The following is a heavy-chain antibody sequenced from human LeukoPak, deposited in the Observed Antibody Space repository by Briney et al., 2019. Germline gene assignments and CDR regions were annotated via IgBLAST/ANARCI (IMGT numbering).Heavy chain of an antibody. CDR1: GGTFSSYA. CDR3: ARERSGDGYNYEDY. CDR2: IIPIFGTA. J-gene: IGHJ4*02. D-gene: IGHD5-24*01. Sequence: ASVKVSCKASGGTFSSYAISWVRQAPGQGLEWMGGIIPIFGTANYAQKFQGRVAITTDESTSTAYMELSSLRSEDTAVYYCARERSGDGYNYEDYWGQGTLVTVSS. V-gene: IGHV1-69*05.